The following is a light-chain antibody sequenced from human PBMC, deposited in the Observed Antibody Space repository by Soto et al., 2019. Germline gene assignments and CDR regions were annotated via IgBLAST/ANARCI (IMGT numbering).Light chain of an antibody. CDR1: QRISTY. J-gene: IGKJ4*01. Sequence: DIQMTQSPSSLSASVGDRVTITCRASQRISTYLSWYQQKPGKAHNLLIYKASGLEGGVPSRFSCSGSGTDFTLTISSLQPEDFATYYCEQRYSTPQVTFGGGTKVEIK. V-gene: IGKV1-39*01. CDR3: EQRYSTPQVT. CDR2: KAS.